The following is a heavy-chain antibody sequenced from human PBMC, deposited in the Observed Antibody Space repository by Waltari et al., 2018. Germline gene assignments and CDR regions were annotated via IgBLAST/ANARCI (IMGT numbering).Heavy chain of an antibody. J-gene: IGHJ4*02. Sequence: QAQLVESGGGVVQPGGSLRLSCTASGSTFSGYGMHWVRQAPGKGLEWVAFIRYDGSNKYYADSVKGRFTISRDNSKNTLYLQMNSLRAEDTAVYYCAKEGYSGYDSGGFDYWGQGTLVTVSS. V-gene: IGHV3-30*02. CDR1: GSTFSGYG. CDR2: IRYDGSNK. CDR3: AKEGYSGYDSGGFDY. D-gene: IGHD5-12*01.